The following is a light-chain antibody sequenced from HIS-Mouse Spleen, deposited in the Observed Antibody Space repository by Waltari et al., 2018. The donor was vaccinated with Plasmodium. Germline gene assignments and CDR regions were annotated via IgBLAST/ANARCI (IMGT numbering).Light chain of an antibody. Sequence: SYELTQPPSVSVPPGQTARIPCPGDALPTKNAYWYLQQSGQAPGLVIYEDSKRPPGIPERFSGSSSGTMATLTISGAQVEDEADYYCYSTDSSGNHRVFGGGTKLTVL. J-gene: IGLJ3*02. CDR3: YSTDSSGNHRV. CDR1: ALPTKN. V-gene: IGLV3-10*01. CDR2: EDS.